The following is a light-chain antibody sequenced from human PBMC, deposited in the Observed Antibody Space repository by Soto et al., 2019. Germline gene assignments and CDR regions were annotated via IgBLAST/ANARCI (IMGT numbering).Light chain of an antibody. CDR1: QSFRSSY. CDR3: QQYGDSVFT. Sequence: EIVLTQSPGTLSLSPGERATLSCRASQSFRSSYLTWYHRKPGQAPRLLIFGASSRATGTPDRISGSGSGTDYTLTINRLEPEDFGVYYCQQYGDSVFTFGPGTTVEIK. V-gene: IGKV3-20*01. J-gene: IGKJ3*01. CDR2: GAS.